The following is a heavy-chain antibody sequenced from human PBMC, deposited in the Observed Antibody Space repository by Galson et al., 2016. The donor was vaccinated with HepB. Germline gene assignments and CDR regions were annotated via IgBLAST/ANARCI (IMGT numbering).Heavy chain of an antibody. V-gene: IGHV3-23*01. CDR1: GFRFSSYA. J-gene: IGHJ6*02. Sequence: SLRLSCAASGFRFSSYAMSWVRQAPGKGLEWVSAISGTSGVTYYADSVRGRFTISRDNSKNTLYLQMNSLRAEDTAIYYCAHEDPDFVLVVAANGMGVWGLGTAVTVSS. CDR3: AHEDPDFVLVVAANGMGV. CDR2: ISGTSGVT. D-gene: IGHD2-15*01.